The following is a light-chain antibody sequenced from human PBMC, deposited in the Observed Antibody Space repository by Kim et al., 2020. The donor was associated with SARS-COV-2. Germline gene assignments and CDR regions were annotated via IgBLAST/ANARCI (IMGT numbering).Light chain of an antibody. Sequence: EIVMSQSPATLSVSPGERATLSCRASQSAGTNLAWYQHKPAQAPRLLISDSSTRATGIPARFSGSGSGTEFTLTISSLQSEDFALYYCQQYNDWPWTFGPGTKVDIK. CDR3: QQYNDWPWT. V-gene: IGKV3-15*01. CDR1: QSAGTN. CDR2: DSS. J-gene: IGKJ1*01.